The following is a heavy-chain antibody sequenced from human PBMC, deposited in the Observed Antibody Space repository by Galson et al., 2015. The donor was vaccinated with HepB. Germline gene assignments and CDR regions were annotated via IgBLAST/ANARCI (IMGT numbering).Heavy chain of an antibody. J-gene: IGHJ4*02. CDR2: IGHTGSNT. CDR1: GFTFSRYA. V-gene: IGHV3-23*01. D-gene: IGHD5-18*01. Sequence: LRLSCAASGFTFSRYAMTWVRQAPGRGLEWVSTIGHTGSNTYYADSVKGRFTISRDNSNKTLYLRMSSLRAEDTAIYYCAKGLWTSHSFDYWGQGTLVTVSA. CDR3: AKGLWTSHSFDY.